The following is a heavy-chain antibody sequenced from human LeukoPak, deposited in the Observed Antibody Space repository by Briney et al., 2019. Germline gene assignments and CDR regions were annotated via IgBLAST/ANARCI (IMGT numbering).Heavy chain of an antibody. CDR2: IYYSGTT. V-gene: IGHV4-59*11. CDR3: ARAFSGYDFLYFDC. CDR1: GGSISSHY. D-gene: IGHD5-12*01. Sequence: SETLSLTCTVSGGSISSHYWSWIRQPPGKGLEWIAYIYYSGTTNYNLSLKSRASISVDTSKNEFSLRLRSLTAADTAVYYCARAFSGYDFLYFDCWGQGKLVTVSS. J-gene: IGHJ4*02.